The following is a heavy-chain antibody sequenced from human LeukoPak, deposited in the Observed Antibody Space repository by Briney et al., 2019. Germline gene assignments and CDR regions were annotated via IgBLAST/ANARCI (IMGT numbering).Heavy chain of an antibody. CDR2: ISYSGST. V-gene: IGHV4-59*01. CDR3: ARNLRVVGSGAFDI. D-gene: IGHD2-15*01. Sequence: SETLSLTCTVSGGSISSYYWSWIRQPPGKGRGFIGYISYSGSTNYNPSLKSRVTISVDTSKNQFSLKLSSVNAADTAVYYCARNLRVVGSGAFDIWGQGTMVTVSS. CDR1: GGSISSYY. J-gene: IGHJ3*02.